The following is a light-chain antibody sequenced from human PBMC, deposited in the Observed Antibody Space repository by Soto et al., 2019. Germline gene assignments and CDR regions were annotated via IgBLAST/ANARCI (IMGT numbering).Light chain of an antibody. CDR1: ESVASNY. J-gene: IGKJ1*01. V-gene: IGKV3-20*01. Sequence: EIVLTQSPGPLSLSPGATATLSCRASESVASNYLAWYQQKPGQAPRLLMYGASSRATGIPDRFSGSGSGTDFTRSSTRLQPEDCAGYYCQQYGSSPWTSGQGTKVEIK. CDR2: GAS. CDR3: QQYGSSPWT.